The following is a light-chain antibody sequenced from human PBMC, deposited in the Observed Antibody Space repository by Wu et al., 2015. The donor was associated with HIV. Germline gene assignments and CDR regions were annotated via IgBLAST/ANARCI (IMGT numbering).Light chain of an antibody. CDR3: HQYGSSPQT. J-gene: IGKJ1*01. CDR1: QDVSSTY. CDR2: GVS. V-gene: IGKV3-20*01. Sequence: EIVSTQSPGTLSLSPGERATLSCRATQDVSSTYLGWYQQKPGQAPRLLIYGVSSRATGIPDRFSGSGSGTDFTLTISRLEPEDFAVYYCHQYGSSPQTFGQGTKVEIK.